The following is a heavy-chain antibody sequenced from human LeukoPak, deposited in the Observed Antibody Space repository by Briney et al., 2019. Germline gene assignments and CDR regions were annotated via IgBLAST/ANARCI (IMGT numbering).Heavy chain of an antibody. D-gene: IGHD7-27*01. J-gene: IGHJ2*01. CDR1: GFLVRHNY. V-gene: IGHV3-53*01. CDR3: ARDPGVGLDL. CDR2: IYNNGNT. Sequence: GGSLTLSCAASGFLVRHNYMSWVRQAPGRGLEWVSIIYNNGNTDYADSVKGRFTVSRDTSKNTLFLQMNDLRVDDTARYYCARDPGVGLDLWGRGTLVSV.